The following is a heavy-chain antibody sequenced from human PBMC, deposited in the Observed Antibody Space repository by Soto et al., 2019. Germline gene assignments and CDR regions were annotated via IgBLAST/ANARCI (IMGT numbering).Heavy chain of an antibody. Sequence: QVQLVESGGGVVQPGRSLRLSCAASGFTFSSYAMHWVRQAPGKGLEWVAVISYDGSNKYYADSVKGRFTISRDNSKNTLYLQMHGLRPEDTTAYYCARDPLPNAYCLSTFCYRLPWFDPWGQGTLVTVSS. V-gene: IGHV3-30-3*01. J-gene: IGHJ5*02. CDR1: GFTFSSYA. CDR2: ISYDGSNK. D-gene: IGHD2-2*01. CDR3: ARDPLPNAYCLSTFCYRLPWFDP.